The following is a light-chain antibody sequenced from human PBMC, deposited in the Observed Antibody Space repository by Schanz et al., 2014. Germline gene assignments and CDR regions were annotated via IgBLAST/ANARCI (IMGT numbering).Light chain of an antibody. CDR3: QQYGSLPWT. J-gene: IGKJ1*01. CDR2: VAS. CDR1: QSVSSK. Sequence: EIVLTQSPATLSLSPGERATLSCRASQSVSSKLAWYQQKPGQTPRLLIYVASSRATGIPDRFSGSGSGTDFNLTISRLEPEDFAVYYCQQYGSLPWTFGQGTKVEIK. V-gene: IGKV3-20*01.